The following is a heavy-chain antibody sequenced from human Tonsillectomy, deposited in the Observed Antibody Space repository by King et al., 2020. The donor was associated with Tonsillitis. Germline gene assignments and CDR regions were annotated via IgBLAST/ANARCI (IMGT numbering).Heavy chain of an antibody. CDR1: GYSNSDPFY. CDR2: IRHRIGTVYYSGNT. D-gene: IGHD6-19*01. V-gene: IGHV4-38-2*02. CDR3: GIGGCIAVSDF. J-gene: IGHJ4*02. Sequence: VQLQESGPGLMKPSETLSLTCSVSGYSNSDPFYWNWIRQPPGKGLEWVGSIRHRIGTVYYSGNTYYSTSLRSRVTISVDTSKNQLSLKLHSVTAAATAIYYCGIGGCIAVSDFWGPGTLVTVSS.